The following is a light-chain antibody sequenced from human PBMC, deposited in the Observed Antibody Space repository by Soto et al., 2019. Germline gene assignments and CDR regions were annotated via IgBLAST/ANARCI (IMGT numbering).Light chain of an antibody. Sequence: QSVLTQTPSVSGAPGQKITMSCTGSSSNIGAGYDVHWYQQVPGAAPRLLIYADNNRPSGVPDRFSASKSGTSASLAITGLQGEDEADYYCQSYDSSLSVLVFGGGTKLTVL. CDR1: SSNIGAGYD. V-gene: IGLV1-40*01. CDR3: QSYDSSLSVLV. J-gene: IGLJ2*01. CDR2: ADN.